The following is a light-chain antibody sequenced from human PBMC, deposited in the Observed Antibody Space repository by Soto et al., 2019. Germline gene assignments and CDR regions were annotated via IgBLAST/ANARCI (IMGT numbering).Light chain of an antibody. V-gene: IGLV2-11*01. CDR2: AVT. J-gene: IGLJ3*02. CDR3: CSHAGCSSWG. CDR1: SGDVGAYGR. Sequence: QSVLTQPRSVSGSPGQSVTISCTGTSGDVGAYGRVSWYQHHPTKAPKLIIYAVTNRPSGVPYRFAGAKSGSTASLPISGLQAEDEADYYCCSHAGCSSWGFGGGTKLTVL.